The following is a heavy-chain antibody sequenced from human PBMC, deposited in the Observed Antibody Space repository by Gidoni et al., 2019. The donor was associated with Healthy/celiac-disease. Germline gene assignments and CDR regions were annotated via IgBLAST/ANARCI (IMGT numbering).Heavy chain of an antibody. CDR3: ARGYSSGWYSGADAFDI. V-gene: IGHV3-13*04. CDR1: GFTFSSYD. CDR2: IGTAGDT. D-gene: IGHD6-19*01. Sequence: EVQLVESGGGLVQPGGSLRLSCSASGFTFSSYDMHWVRQATGKGLEWVSAIGTAGDTYYPGSVKGRFTISRENAKNSLYLQMNSLRAGDTAVYYCARGYSSGWYSGADAFDIWGQGTMVTVSS. J-gene: IGHJ3*02.